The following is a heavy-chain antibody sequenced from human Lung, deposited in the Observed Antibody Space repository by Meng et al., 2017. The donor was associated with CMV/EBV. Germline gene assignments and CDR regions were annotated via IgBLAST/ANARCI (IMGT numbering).Heavy chain of an antibody. D-gene: IGHD6-13*01. J-gene: IGHJ6*02. CDR3: ARFGLDRRSQQPLVRGMVYCYYGMDV. CDR1: GFPYSDYY. V-gene: IGHV3-11*04. Sequence: SCPAPGFPYSDYYMIWIRQAPGQGLEWVSYISSSGSTIYYADSVKGRFTLSMDNAKNSRYLQMTSLRAEDTAVYYCARFGLDRRSQQPLVRGMVYCYYGMDVXGQGXTVTVSS. CDR2: ISSSGSTI.